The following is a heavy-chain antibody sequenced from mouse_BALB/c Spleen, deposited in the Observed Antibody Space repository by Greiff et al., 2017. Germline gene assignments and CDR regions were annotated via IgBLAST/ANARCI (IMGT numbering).Heavy chain of an antibody. CDR2: IDPENGDT. CDR3: KVITDSYYFDD. D-gene: IGHD2-4*01. Sequence: EVQLQQSGAELVRSGASVKLSCTASGFNIKDYYMHWVKQRPEQGLEWIGWIDPENGDTEYAPKFQGKATMTADTSSNTAYLQLSSLTSEDTAVYYCKVITDSYYFDDWGQGTTLTVSS. J-gene: IGHJ2*01. CDR1: GFNIKDYY. V-gene: IGHV14-4*02.